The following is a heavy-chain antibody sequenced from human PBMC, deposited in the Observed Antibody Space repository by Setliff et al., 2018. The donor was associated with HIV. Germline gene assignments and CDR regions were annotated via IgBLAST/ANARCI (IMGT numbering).Heavy chain of an antibody. D-gene: IGHD3-10*01. Sequence: GGSLRLSCAASRFTFNTYAMTWVRQAPGKGLEWVSTISGSGVKTCYADSVKGRFTISRDNSKNTLYPEMNSLRAEDTAIYYCAKRGGPESGSCESWGQGTLVTVST. CDR1: RFTFNTYA. V-gene: IGHV3-23*01. CDR2: ISGSGVKT. CDR3: AKRGGPESGSCES. J-gene: IGHJ5*02.